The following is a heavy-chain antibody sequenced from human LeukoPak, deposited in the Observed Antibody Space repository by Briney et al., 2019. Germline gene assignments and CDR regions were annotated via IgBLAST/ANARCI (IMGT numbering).Heavy chain of an antibody. V-gene: IGHV3-30*02. CDR1: GLTFSSYG. CDR2: IRYDGSNK. CDR3: AKDGTAVAGQFDY. Sequence: GGSLRLSCAASGLTFSSYGMHWVRQAPGKGLEWVAFIRYDGSNKYYADSVKGRFTISRDNSKNTLYLQMNSLRAEDTAVYYCAKDGTAVAGQFDYWGQGTLVTVSS. J-gene: IGHJ4*02. D-gene: IGHD6-19*01.